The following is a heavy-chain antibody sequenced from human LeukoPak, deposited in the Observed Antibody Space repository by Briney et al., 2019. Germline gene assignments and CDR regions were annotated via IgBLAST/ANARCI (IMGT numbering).Heavy chain of an antibody. CDR2: ISYDGSNK. J-gene: IGHJ3*02. V-gene: IGHV3-30*03. CDR3: AREKTGNWNYGLDI. CDR1: GFTYSSYG. Sequence: GGSLRLSCAASGFTYSSYGMHWVRQAPGKGLEWVAVISYDGSNKYYADSVKGRFTISRDNAKNSLYLQMNSLRAEDTAVYYCAREKTGNWNYGLDIWGQGTMVTVSS. D-gene: IGHD1-7*01.